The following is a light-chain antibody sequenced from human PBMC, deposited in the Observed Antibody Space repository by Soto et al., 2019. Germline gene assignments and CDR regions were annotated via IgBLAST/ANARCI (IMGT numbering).Light chain of an antibody. CDR3: ATWDDSLSVVV. J-gene: IGLJ7*01. Sequence: QPVLAQPPSASGTPGQRVTISCSGSTSNIGSNYVYWYQQFPGTAPKLLIYRNSQRPSGVPDRFSGSKSGTSASLAISGLRSEDEADYYCATWDDSLSVVVFGGGTQLTVL. V-gene: IGLV1-47*01. CDR2: RNS. CDR1: TSNIGSNY.